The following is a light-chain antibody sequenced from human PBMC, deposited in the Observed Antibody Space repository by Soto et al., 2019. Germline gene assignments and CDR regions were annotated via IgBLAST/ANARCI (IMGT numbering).Light chain of an antibody. CDR1: SGHSSYA. CDR3: QTWGTGIRV. V-gene: IGLV4-69*01. Sequence: QLVLTQSPSASASLGASVKLTCTLSSGHSSYAIAWHQQQPEKGPRYLMKLNSDGSHSKGDGIPDRFSGSSSGAERYLTISSLQSEDEADYYCQTWGTGIRVFGTGTKVPS. CDR2: LNSDGSH. J-gene: IGLJ1*01.